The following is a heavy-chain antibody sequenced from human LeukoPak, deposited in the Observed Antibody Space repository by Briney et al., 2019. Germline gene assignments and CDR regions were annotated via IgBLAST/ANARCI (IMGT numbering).Heavy chain of an antibody. CDR3: ARVGEWELHLYYFDY. J-gene: IGHJ4*02. D-gene: IGHD1-26*01. V-gene: IGHV3-7*01. Sequence: GGSLRLSCAASGFTFSSYWMSWVRQAPGKGLEWVANIKQDGSEKYYVDSVKGRFTISRDNAKNSLYLQMNSLRAEDTAVYYCARVGEWELHLYYFDYWGQGTLATVSS. CDR1: GFTFSSYW. CDR2: IKQDGSEK.